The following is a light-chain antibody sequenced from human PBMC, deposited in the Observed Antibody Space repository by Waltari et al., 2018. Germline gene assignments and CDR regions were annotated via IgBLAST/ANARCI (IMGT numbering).Light chain of an antibody. CDR3: QQSYTAPFT. V-gene: IGKV1-39*01. CDR2: GAS. CDR1: QSISSY. J-gene: IGKJ3*01. Sequence: DIQMTQSPSSLSASVGDRVTITCRASQSISSYLNWYQQKPGKAPNLLIYGASTLERGVPSRFSGSGSGTDFTLTISSLRPEDFATYYCQQSYTAPFTFGPGTRVDLK.